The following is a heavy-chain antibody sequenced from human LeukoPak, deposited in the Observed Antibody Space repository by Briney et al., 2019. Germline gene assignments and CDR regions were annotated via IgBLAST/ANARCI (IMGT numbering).Heavy chain of an antibody. CDR1: NYSIFSRVY. D-gene: IGHD5-18*01. CDR3: ARGGYSYGFDRIHAFDI. J-gene: IGHJ3*02. Sequence: PSETLSLTCTVSNYSIFSRVYWGWIRQPPGKGLEWIANIYHNGNTAYSPSLRSRITISVDTSNSQFSLTVTSVTASDTAVYYCARGGYSYGFDRIHAFDIWGQGTMVTVSS. CDR2: IYHNGNT. V-gene: IGHV4-38-2*02.